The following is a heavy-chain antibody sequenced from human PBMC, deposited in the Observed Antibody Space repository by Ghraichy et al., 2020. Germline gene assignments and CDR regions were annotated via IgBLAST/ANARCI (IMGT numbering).Heavy chain of an antibody. D-gene: IGHD6-25*01. J-gene: IGHJ4*02. CDR1: GFTFCVHW. V-gene: IGHV3-7*01. Sequence: GESLNISCAASGFTFCVHWMSWVRQAPGKGLEWVANINKDGSRANYVNSVKGRFTISRDNAKSSLDLQMNSLRAEDTAVYYCATDAFSGGAHWGQGTLVTVSS. CDR3: ATDAFSGGAH. CDR2: INKDGSRA.